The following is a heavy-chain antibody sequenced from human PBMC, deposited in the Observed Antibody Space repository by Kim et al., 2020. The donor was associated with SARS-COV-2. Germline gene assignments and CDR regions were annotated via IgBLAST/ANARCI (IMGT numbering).Heavy chain of an antibody. CDR3: ARTLSRGEYYFDY. Sequence: SETLSLTCTVSGGSISSYYWSWIRQPPGKGLEWIGYIYYSGITNYNPSLKSRVTISLDTSKNQFSLKLSSVTAADTAVYYCARTLSRGEYYFDYWGQGILVTVSS. CDR1: GGSISSYY. D-gene: IGHD3-10*01. CDR2: IYYSGIT. J-gene: IGHJ4*02. V-gene: IGHV4-59*01.